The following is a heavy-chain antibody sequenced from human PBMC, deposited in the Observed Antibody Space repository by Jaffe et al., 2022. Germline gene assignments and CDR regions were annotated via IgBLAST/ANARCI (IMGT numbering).Heavy chain of an antibody. D-gene: IGHD3-16*01. Sequence: QVQLQESGPGLVKPSETLSLTCTVSGGSVSSGSYYWSWIRQPPGKGLEWIGYIYYSGSTNYNPSLKSRVTISVDTSKNQFSLKLSSVTAADTAVYYCARDWGPEDYYYYMDVWGKGTTVTVSS. CDR2: IYYSGST. CDR1: GGSVSSGSYY. CDR3: ARDWGPEDYYYYMDV. J-gene: IGHJ6*03. V-gene: IGHV4-61*01.